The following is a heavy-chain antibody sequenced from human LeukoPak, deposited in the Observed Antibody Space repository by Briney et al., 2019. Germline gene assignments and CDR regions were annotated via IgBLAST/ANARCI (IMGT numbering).Heavy chain of an antibody. CDR2: IRGDSNSI. CDR1: AFTFRDHW. V-gene: IGHV3-74*01. CDR3: DTNAYADYVSVDI. J-gene: IGHJ3*02. D-gene: IGHD2-2*01. Sequence: GGSLRLSCVTSAFTFRDHWMHWVRQAPGKGLVWVSRIRGDSNSISYADSVKGRFTISRDNAKSTLYLQMNNLRAEDTAVYYCDTNAYADYVSVDIWGQGTMVTVSS.